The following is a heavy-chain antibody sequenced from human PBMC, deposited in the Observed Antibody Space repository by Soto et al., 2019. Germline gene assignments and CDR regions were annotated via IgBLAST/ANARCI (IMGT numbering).Heavy chain of an antibody. Sequence: GESLKISCKGSGYSFTSHWINWVRQMPGKGLEWMGRIDPIDSYTNYSPSFQGHVTISADKSISTAYLQWSSLKASDTAMYYCASSPRGYCSSTSCRELGNYYGMDVWSQGTTVTVSS. CDR2: IDPIDSYT. D-gene: IGHD2-2*01. V-gene: IGHV5-10-1*01. CDR3: ASSPRGYCSSTSCRELGNYYGMDV. CDR1: GYSFTSHW. J-gene: IGHJ6*02.